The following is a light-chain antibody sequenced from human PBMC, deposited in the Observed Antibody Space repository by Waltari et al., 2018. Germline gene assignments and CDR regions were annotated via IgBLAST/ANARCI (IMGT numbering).Light chain of an antibody. CDR1: ESVPANY. V-gene: IGKV3-20*01. CDR3: QQYGETPWT. CDR2: GAS. J-gene: IGKJ1*01. Sequence: EIVLTQSPGTLSLSPGERATLSCRATESVPANYLAWYQQKPGQAPSRLISGASSRATGIPDRFSGRGSGTDFTLTIARLEPEDFALYYCQQYGETPWTFGQGTKVDLK.